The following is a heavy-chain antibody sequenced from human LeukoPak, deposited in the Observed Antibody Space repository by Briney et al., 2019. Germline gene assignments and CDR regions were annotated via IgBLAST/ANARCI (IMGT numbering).Heavy chain of an antibody. Sequence: GGSLRLSCAVSRITFSAYGMHWVRQAPGKGLEWVSAISGSGGSTYYADSVKGRFTISRDNSKNTLYLQMNSLRAEDTAVYYCAKMTTAGLYWGQGTLVTVSS. J-gene: IGHJ4*02. CDR3: AKMTTAGLY. V-gene: IGHV3-23*01. CDR1: RITFSAYG. D-gene: IGHD4-17*01. CDR2: ISGSGGST.